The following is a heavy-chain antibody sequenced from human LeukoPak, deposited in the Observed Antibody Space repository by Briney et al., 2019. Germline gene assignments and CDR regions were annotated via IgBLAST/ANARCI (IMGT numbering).Heavy chain of an antibody. J-gene: IGHJ4*02. CDR1: GYTFTGYY. CDR3: ARDWGDGYNWIDY. Sequence: ASVKVSCKASGYTFTGYYMHWVRQAPGQGLGWMGWINPNSGGTNYAQKFQGRVTMTRDTSISTAYMELSRLRSDDTAVYYCARDWGDGYNWIDYWGQGTLVTVSS. D-gene: IGHD5-24*01. V-gene: IGHV1-2*02. CDR2: INPNSGGT.